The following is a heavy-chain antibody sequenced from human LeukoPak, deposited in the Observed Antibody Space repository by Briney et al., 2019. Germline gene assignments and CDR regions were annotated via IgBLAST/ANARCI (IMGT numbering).Heavy chain of an antibody. CDR1: GVFFNNYY. CDR3: TSTTTWHDY. J-gene: IGHJ4*02. Sequence: SETLSLTCAVSGVFFNNYYYSWVRQTPGKGLEWIGEINHSGYTNDSPSLKSRVTLSIDTSRKQFSLNLRSATVADTGSYYCTSTTTWHDYWGQGTLVTVSS. CDR2: INHSGYT. D-gene: IGHD4-17*01. V-gene: IGHV4-34*01.